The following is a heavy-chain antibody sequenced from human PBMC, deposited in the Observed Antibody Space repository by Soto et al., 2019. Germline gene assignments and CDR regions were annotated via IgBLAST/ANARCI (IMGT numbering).Heavy chain of an antibody. J-gene: IGHJ6*03. Sequence: GGSLRLSCAASGFTFSSYSMNWVRQAPGKGLEWVSSISSSSSYIYYADSVKGRFTISRDNAKNSLYLQMNSLRAEDTAVYYCARESLNDILTGLSGAPPMDVWGKGTTVTVSS. V-gene: IGHV3-21*01. CDR3: ARESLNDILTGLSGAPPMDV. CDR1: GFTFSSYS. CDR2: ISSSSSYI. D-gene: IGHD3-9*01.